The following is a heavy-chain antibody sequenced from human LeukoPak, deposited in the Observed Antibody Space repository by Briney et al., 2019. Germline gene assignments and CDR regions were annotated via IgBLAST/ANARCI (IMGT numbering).Heavy chain of an antibody. Sequence: GESLRLSCAASGFTFSTYAMSWVRQAPGKGLEWVSAISGSGGSTYYADSVKGRFTISRDNPKNTLYLQMNSLRAEDTAVYYCAKDPAGYCSGGSCYGVIDYWGQGTLVTVSS. D-gene: IGHD2-15*01. CDR1: GFTFSTYA. J-gene: IGHJ4*02. CDR3: AKDPAGYCSGGSCYGVIDY. CDR2: ISGSGGST. V-gene: IGHV3-23*01.